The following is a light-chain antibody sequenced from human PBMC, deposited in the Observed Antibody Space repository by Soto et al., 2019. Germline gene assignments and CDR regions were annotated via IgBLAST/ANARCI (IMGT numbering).Light chain of an antibody. Sequence: EIVMTQSPATLSVSPEERATLSCRASQSVSSNLAWYQQKPGQAPRLLIYGASTRATGISARFSGSGSGTEFTLTISSLQSEDFAVYYCQLYNNWPLTFGGGTKVEIK. V-gene: IGKV3-15*01. J-gene: IGKJ4*01. CDR2: GAS. CDR3: QLYNNWPLT. CDR1: QSVSSN.